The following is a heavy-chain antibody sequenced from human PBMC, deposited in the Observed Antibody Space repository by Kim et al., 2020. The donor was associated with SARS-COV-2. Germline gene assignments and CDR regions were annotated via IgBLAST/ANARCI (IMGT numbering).Heavy chain of an antibody. CDR2: ISAYNGNT. CDR1: GYTFTSYG. J-gene: IGHJ6*02. D-gene: IGHD3-9*01. Sequence: ASVKVSCKASGYTFTSYGISWVRQAPGQGLEWMGWISAYNGNTNYAQKLQGRVTMTTDTSTSTAYMELRSLRSDDTAVYYCARSQTFSYYDILTGRYGMDVWGQGTTVTVSS. V-gene: IGHV1-18*04. CDR3: ARSQTFSYYDILTGRYGMDV.